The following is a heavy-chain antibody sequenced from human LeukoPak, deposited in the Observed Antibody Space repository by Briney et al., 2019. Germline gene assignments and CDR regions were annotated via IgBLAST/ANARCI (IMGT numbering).Heavy chain of an antibody. V-gene: IGHV3-30*18. D-gene: IGHD4-17*01. CDR1: GFTFSHYG. CDR2: ILYDGSNT. J-gene: IGHJ2*01. CDR3: AKGWGGDYFWYFDF. Sequence: GGSLRLSCEASGFTFSHYGMHWVRQAPGKGLEWLAVILYDGSNTNYADSVKGRFTISRDNSKNTVYLQMNRLTLDDTAVYYCAKGWGGDYFWYFDFWGRGTLVTVSS.